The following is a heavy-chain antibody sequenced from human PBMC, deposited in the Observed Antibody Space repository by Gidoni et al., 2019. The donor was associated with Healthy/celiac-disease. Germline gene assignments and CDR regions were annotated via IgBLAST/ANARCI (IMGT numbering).Heavy chain of an antibody. CDR3: AKDWWEQQLVPVAFDI. Sequence: EVQLLESGGGLVQPGGSLRLSCAASGFTFSSYAMSWVRQAPGKGLEWVSAISGSGGSTYYADSVKGRFTISRDNSKNTLYLQMNSLRAEDTAVYYCAKDWWEQQLVPVAFDIWGQGTMVTVSS. D-gene: IGHD6-13*01. CDR1: GFTFSSYA. V-gene: IGHV3-23*01. CDR2: ISGSGGST. J-gene: IGHJ3*02.